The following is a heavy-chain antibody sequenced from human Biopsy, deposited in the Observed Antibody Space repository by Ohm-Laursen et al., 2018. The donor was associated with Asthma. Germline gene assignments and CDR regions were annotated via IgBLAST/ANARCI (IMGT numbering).Heavy chain of an antibody. V-gene: IGHV3-53*01. D-gene: IGHD6-19*01. CDR1: GFTVSRDH. CDR2: IYSGGTS. J-gene: IGHJ4*02. CDR3: ARGDSSGWSHYYFDY. Sequence: SLRLSCAASGFTVSRDHMFSVRQAPGKGLEWVSVIYSGGTSDTADSVRGRFTISRDFYKNTLYLQMDSLRAEDTAVYYCARGDSSGWSHYYFDYWGQGTLVTVSS.